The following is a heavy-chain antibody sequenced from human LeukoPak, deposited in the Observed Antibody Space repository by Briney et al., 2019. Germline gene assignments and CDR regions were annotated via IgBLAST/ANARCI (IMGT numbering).Heavy chain of an antibody. CDR1: GFTFSSYG. J-gene: IGHJ4*02. V-gene: IGHV3-48*04. Sequence: GGSLRLSCAASGFTFSSYGMTWVRQAPGKGLEWVSYISSSSSTIYYADSVKGRFTISRDNAKNSLYLQMNSLRAEDTAVYYCARLESSSWYGGYFDYWGQGTLVTVSS. CDR2: ISSSSSTI. D-gene: IGHD6-13*01. CDR3: ARLESSSWYGGYFDY.